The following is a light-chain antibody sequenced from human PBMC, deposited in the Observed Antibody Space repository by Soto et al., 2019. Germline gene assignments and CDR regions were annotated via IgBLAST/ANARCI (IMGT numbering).Light chain of an antibody. CDR2: GAS. CDR3: QQYNNWPPWT. V-gene: IGKV3-15*01. CDR1: QSVSSN. Sequence: EMVMTQSPATLSVSPGERATLSCRASQSVSSNLAWYQQKPGQAPRLLIYGASTRATGIPARFSGSGSGIEFTLTISSLQSEDFAVYYCQQYNNWPPWTFGQGTKVDIK. J-gene: IGKJ1*01.